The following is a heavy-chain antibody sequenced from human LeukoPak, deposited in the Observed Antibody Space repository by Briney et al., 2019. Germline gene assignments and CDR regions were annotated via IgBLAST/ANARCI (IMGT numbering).Heavy chain of an antibody. CDR2: INSDGSST. J-gene: IGHJ4*02. CDR1: GFGFSSYW. CDR3: ARGRGSGSSDY. Sequence: GGSLRLSCAASGFGFSSYWMHWVRQVPGKGLVWVSRINSDGSSTIYADSVKGRFTISRDNAKNTLYLQMNSLRAEDTAVYYCARGRGSGSSDYWGQGTLVTVSS. D-gene: IGHD3-10*01. V-gene: IGHV3-74*01.